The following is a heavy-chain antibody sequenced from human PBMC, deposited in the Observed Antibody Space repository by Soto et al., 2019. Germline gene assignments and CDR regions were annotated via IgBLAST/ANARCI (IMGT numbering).Heavy chain of an antibody. CDR1: GFTFSNYA. Sequence: EVQLLESGGGLVQPGGSLRLSCTASGFTFSNYAMSWVRQAPGKGLEWVSAISGSGGSTYYADSVKGRFTISRDNSKNTLYLQMNSLKAEDTAVYYCAKGFDYGGNTEFDSWGQGTLVTVSS. J-gene: IGHJ4*02. D-gene: IGHD4-17*01. CDR2: ISGSGGST. CDR3: AKGFDYGGNTEFDS. V-gene: IGHV3-23*01.